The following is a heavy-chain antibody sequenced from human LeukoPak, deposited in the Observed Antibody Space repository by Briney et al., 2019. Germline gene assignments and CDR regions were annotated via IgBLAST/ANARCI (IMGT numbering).Heavy chain of an antibody. CDR3: AKHDGDYYYYGMDV. CDR2: ISGSGGST. D-gene: IGHD4-17*01. V-gene: IGHV3-23*01. J-gene: IGHJ6*02. CDR1: GFTFSDYY. Sequence: GGSLRLSCAASGFTFSDYYMSWVRQAPGKGLEWVSAISGSGGSTYYADSVKGRFTISRDNSKNTLYLQMNSLRAEDTAVYYCAKHDGDYYYYGMDVWGQGTTVTVSS.